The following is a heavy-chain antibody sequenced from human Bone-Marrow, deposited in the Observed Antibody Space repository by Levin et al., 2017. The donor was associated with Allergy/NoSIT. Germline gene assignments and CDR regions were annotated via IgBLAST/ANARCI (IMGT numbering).Heavy chain of an antibody. CDR2: IFHTGTT. CDR1: GDSMSSGDYY. J-gene: IGHJ5*02. D-gene: IGHD3-16*01. CDR3: AREVMGASGGLTYNFFDP. Sequence: PSETLSLTCSVSGDSMSSGDYYWTWIRQTPGTGRLEYIGYIFHTGTTYYNPSLKSRFTMSVDTSKNQFSLKLTSVTAADTAIYYCAREVMGASGGLTYNFFDPWGQGTLVTVSS. V-gene: IGHV4-30-4*01.